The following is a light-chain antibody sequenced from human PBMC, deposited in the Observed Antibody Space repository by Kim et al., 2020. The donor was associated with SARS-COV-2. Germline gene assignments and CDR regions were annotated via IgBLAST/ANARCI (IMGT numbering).Light chain of an antibody. CDR3: RASDSSTGGV. V-gene: IGLV3-1*01. CDR2: EDT. CDR1: KLGDKS. J-gene: IGLJ1*01. Sequence: SYELTQPPSVSVSPGQTATITCSGDKLGDKSASWYQQKPGQSPVLVMYEDTKRPSGIPARFSGSNSGNTATLTISGTQAMDEADYYCRASDSSTGGVFGTGTKVTVL.